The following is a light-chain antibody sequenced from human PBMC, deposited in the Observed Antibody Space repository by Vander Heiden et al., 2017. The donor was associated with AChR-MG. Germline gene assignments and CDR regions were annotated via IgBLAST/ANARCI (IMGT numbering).Light chain of an antibody. Sequence: DFQMTQSPSTLSASIGDRVTLTCRASQSVNTWLAWYQQKPGKAPKLLIYKATSLLEGVPSRFSGSGSGTEFTLTISSLQPEDSATYYCQQYKGYWTFGQGTKVEIK. J-gene: IGKJ1*01. V-gene: IGKV1-5*03. CDR3: QQYKGYWT. CDR2: KAT. CDR1: QSVNTW.